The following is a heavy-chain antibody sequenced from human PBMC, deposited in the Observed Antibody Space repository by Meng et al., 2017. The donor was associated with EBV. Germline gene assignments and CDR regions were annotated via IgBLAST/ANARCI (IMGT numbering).Heavy chain of an antibody. CDR3: AHIIAARPFDY. V-gene: IGHV2-5*02. J-gene: IGHJ4*02. CDR1: WFPLSTRGVG. Sequence: QIAVNGSEPTRVNPTQTLAPTCSFPWFPLSTRGVGVGWIRQPPGKALEWLALIYWDDDKRYSPSLKSRLTITKDTSKNQVVLTMTNMDPVDAATYYCAHIIAARPFDYWGQGTLVTVSS. D-gene: IGHD6-6*01. CDR2: IYWDDDK.